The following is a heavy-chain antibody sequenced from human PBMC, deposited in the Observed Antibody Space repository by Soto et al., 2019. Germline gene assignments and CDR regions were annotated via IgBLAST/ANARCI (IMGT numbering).Heavy chain of an antibody. CDR3: CESSASH. D-gene: IGHD6-6*01. CDR2: VNTDGRTT. J-gene: IGHJ4*02. V-gene: IGHV3-74*01. Sequence: EVQLVESGGGLVQPGGSLRLSCAASGFTFSRFWMHWVRQAPGKGLVWVSRVNTDGRTTNYADSVKGRFTISRDNAKNTLYLQMNSLRAEDTAVYYCCESSASHWGQGTLVTVSS. CDR1: GFTFSRFW.